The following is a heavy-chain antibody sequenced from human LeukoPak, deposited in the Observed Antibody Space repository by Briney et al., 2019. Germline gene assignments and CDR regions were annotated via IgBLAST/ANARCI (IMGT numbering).Heavy chain of an antibody. Sequence: GRSLRLSCAASGFPFDDYAMHWVRPAPGKGLEWVSGISWNSGSIGYADSVKGRFTISRDNAKNSLYLQMNSLRAEDTALYYCAKDRRSGYSYGPTHWYFDLWGRGTLVTVSS. CDR1: GFPFDDYA. D-gene: IGHD5-18*01. J-gene: IGHJ2*01. CDR3: AKDRRSGYSYGPTHWYFDL. V-gene: IGHV3-9*01. CDR2: ISWNSGSI.